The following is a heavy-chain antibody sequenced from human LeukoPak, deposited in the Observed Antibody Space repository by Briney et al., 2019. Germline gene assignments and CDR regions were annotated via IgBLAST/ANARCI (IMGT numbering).Heavy chain of an antibody. CDR3: ASLTLNYYDSSGLDY. CDR2: IYYSGST. D-gene: IGHD3-22*01. CDR1: GGSISSSSYY. V-gene: IGHV4-39*01. J-gene: IGHJ4*02. Sequence: SETLSLTCTVSGGSISSSSYYWGWIRQPPGKGLEWIGSIYYSGSTYYNPSLKSRVTISVDTSKNQFSLKLSSVTAADTAVYCCASLTLNYYDSSGLDYWGQGTLVTVSS.